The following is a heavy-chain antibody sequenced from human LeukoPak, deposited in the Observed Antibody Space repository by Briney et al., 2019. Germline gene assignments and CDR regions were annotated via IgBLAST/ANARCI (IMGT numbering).Heavy chain of an antibody. Sequence: GGSLRLSCAASGFTFDDYDLNWVRQAPGKGLEWVSGISWNGRNTAYAESLKGRFTISRDNAKNSLYLQMHSLRAEDTALCYCARRDYSNYPTYWGQGTLVAVSS. CDR3: ARRDYSNYPTY. D-gene: IGHD4-11*01. CDR2: ISWNGRNT. J-gene: IGHJ4*02. CDR1: GFTFDDYD. V-gene: IGHV3-20*04.